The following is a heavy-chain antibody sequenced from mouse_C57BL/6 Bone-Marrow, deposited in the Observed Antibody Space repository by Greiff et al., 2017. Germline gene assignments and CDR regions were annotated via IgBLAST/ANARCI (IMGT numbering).Heavy chain of an antibody. Sequence: QVQLQQSGPELVKPGASEKISCKASGYAFSSSWMNWVKQRPGKGLEWIGRIYPGDGDTNYNGKFKGKATLTADKSSSTAYMQLSSLTSEDSAVYFCARGGFAYWGQGTLVTVSA. CDR2: IYPGDGDT. CDR3: ARGGFAY. J-gene: IGHJ3*01. CDR1: GYAFSSSW. V-gene: IGHV1-82*01.